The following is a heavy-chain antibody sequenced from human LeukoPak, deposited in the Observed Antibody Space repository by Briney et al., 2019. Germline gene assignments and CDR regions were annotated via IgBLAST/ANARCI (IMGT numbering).Heavy chain of an antibody. J-gene: IGHJ4*02. CDR1: GYTFTSYD. CDR2: MNPNSGNT. V-gene: IGHV1-8*03. Sequence: ASVKVSCKASGYTFTSYDVNWVRQATGQGLEWMGWMNPNSGNTGYAQKFQGRVTITRNTSISTAYMELSSLRSEDTAVYYCARGPGDFRSGYYKVWGQGTLVTVSS. CDR3: ARGPGDFRSGYYKV. D-gene: IGHD3-3*01.